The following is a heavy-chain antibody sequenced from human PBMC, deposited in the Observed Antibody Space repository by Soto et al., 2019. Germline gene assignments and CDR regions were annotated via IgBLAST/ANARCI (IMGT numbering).Heavy chain of an antibody. CDR3: ASLGGYCSTTSCYGFYGMDV. Sequence: QLQLQESGPGLVKPSETLSLTCTVSGGSISSGPYSWGWIRQPPGEGLEWIGTFHYSENTYYNPSLESRVTISVDTSKNQFSLKVTSVTVADTAIYYCASLGGYCSTTSCYGFYGMDVWGQGTTVIVSS. CDR1: GGSISSGPYS. CDR2: FHYSENT. V-gene: IGHV4-39*01. D-gene: IGHD2-2*01. J-gene: IGHJ6*02.